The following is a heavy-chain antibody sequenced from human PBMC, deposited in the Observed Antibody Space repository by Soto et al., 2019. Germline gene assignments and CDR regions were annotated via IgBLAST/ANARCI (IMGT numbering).Heavy chain of an antibody. J-gene: IGHJ6*02. CDR2: ISGSGGST. CDR3: ANSRWFGESMGYYYGMDV. CDR1: GFTFSSYA. V-gene: IGHV3-23*01. D-gene: IGHD3-10*01. Sequence: EVQLLESGGGLVQPGGSLRLSCAASGFTFSSYAMSWVRQAPGKGLEWVSAISGSGGSTYYADSVKGRFTISRDNSKNTLYLQMNSLRAEDTAVYYCANSRWFGESMGYYYGMDVWGQGTTVTVSS.